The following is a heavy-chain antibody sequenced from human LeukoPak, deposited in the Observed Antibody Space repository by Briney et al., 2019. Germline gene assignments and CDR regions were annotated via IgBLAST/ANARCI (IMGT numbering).Heavy chain of an antibody. J-gene: IGHJ4*02. V-gene: IGHV1-69*13. CDR3: ASYYYDSSGYYYHNRYFYY. Sequence: SSVKLSCNGTVAGVSSYAISWVRQPPGQGLEWMGGVIPIFGTANYAQKSHGRVTITSVESTSTAYIGQSSLRSEDPAVYYSASYYYDSSGYYYHNRYFYYWGQGTLVTVSS. CDR1: VAGVSSYA. D-gene: IGHD3-22*01. CDR2: VIPIFGTA.